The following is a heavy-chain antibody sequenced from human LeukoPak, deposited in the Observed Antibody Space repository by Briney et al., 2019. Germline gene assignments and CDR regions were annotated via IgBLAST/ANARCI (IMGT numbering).Heavy chain of an antibody. D-gene: IGHD3-10*01. Sequence: PGGSLRLSCAASGFTFSSYSMNWVRQAPGKGLEWVSTIDSSGSDIYYADSVKGRFTISRDNAKNSLYLQMDSLSAEDTAVYYCASLRGINRWGQGTLVTVSS. CDR1: GFTFSSYS. CDR2: IDSSGSDI. V-gene: IGHV3-21*04. CDR3: ASLRGINR. J-gene: IGHJ4*02.